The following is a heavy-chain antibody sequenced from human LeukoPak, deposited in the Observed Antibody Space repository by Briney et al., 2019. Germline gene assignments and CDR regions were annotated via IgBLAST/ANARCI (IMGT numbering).Heavy chain of an antibody. Sequence: GRSLRLSCAASGSTFDDYAMHWVRQAPGKGLEWVSGISWNSGSIGYADSVKGRFTTSRDNAKNSLYLQMNSLRAEDTALYYCAKGGYVVVPAHFDYWGQGTLVTVSS. V-gene: IGHV3-9*01. CDR3: AKGGYVVVPAHFDY. D-gene: IGHD2-2*01. CDR2: ISWNSGSI. J-gene: IGHJ4*02. CDR1: GSTFDDYA.